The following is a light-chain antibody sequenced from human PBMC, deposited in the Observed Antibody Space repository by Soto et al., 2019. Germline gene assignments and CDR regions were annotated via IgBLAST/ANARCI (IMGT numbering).Light chain of an antibody. Sequence: DIVMPQSPLSLPVSPGERASISCRSSQSLLHRNGYSSLDWYLQKPGPSPRLLIYLASTRASGVPYKFSASGSGRVFTLKISRVEAEDVGIYYCMQALQTPYSFGQGTKLEI. V-gene: IGKV2-28*01. CDR3: MQALQTPYS. CDR2: LAS. CDR1: QSLLHRNGYSS. J-gene: IGKJ2*01.